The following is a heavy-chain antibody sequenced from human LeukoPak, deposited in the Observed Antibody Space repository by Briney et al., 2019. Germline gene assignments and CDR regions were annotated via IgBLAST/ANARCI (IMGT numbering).Heavy chain of an antibody. CDR1: GFTFSSHA. CDR3: VKDLSGSWAFDY. Sequence: GGSLRLSCSASGFTFSSHAMHWLRQAPGKGLEYVSGISNDGGGTCYADSVKGRCTISRDNSKDTLYLQMSSLRPENTGMYYCVKDLSGSWAFDYWGQGTLVTVSS. V-gene: IGHV3-64D*06. CDR2: ISNDGGGT. D-gene: IGHD6-13*01. J-gene: IGHJ4*02.